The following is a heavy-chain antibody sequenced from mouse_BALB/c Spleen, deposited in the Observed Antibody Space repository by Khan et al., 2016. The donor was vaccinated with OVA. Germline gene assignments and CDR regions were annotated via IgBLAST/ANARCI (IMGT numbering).Heavy chain of an antibody. CDR2: IFPGGGYT. D-gene: IGHD3-1*01. V-gene: IGHV1-63*02. CDR1: GYTFTNYW. CDR3: ARGGAARATWDYFDY. Sequence: QVQLQQSGAELVRPGTSVKMSCKAAGYTFTNYWIGWVKQRPGHGLEWIGDIFPGGGYTNYNEKFKGKATLTADTSSSTAYMQLSSLTSEDSAIFYGARGGAARATWDYFDYWGQGTTLTVSS. J-gene: IGHJ2*01.